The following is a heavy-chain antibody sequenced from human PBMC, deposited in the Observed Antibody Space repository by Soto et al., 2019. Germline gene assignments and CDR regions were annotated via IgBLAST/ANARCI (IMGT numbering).Heavy chain of an antibody. CDR2: INSDGSST. V-gene: IGHV3-74*01. CDR1: VFTFSSYW. Sequence: GALRLSCAASVFTFSSYWMHWVRQAPGKGLVWVSRINSDGSSTSYADSVKGRFTISRDNAKNTLYLQMNSLRAEDTAVYYCARLRSSTYYYYGMDVWGQGTTVTVSS. D-gene: IGHD6-6*01. J-gene: IGHJ6*02. CDR3: ARLRSSTYYYYGMDV.